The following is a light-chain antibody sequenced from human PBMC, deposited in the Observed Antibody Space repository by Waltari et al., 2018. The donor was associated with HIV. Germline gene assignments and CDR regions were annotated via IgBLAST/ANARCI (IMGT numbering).Light chain of an antibody. Sequence: QSVLTQPPSASAAPGPKVTISCSGSSSNIGHNYVSWYQQLPRTAPKLLIYDNNTRPSGMPDRFSGSKSGTSATLGITGLQTGDEADYYCGAWDNSLSAWVLGGGTQLTVL. CDR3: GAWDNSLSAWV. CDR2: DNN. J-gene: IGLJ3*02. CDR1: SSNIGHNY. V-gene: IGLV1-51*01.